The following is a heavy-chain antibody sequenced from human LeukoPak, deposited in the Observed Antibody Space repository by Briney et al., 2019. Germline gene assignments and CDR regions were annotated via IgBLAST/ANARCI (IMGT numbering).Heavy chain of an antibody. CDR3: ARATYPRTMDY. Sequence: GGSLRLSCAASGFTFSSYSMNWVRQAPGKGLEWVSSISSSGSYIYYADSVKGRFTISRDNAKNSLYLQMNSLRAEDTAVYYCARATYPRTMDYWGQGTLVTVSS. D-gene: IGHD1-14*01. V-gene: IGHV3-21*01. CDR1: GFTFSSYS. CDR2: ISSSGSYI. J-gene: IGHJ4*02.